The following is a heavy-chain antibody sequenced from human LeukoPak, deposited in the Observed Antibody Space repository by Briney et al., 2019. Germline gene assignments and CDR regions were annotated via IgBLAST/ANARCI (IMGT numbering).Heavy chain of an antibody. V-gene: IGHV1-18*01. Sequence: ASVKVSCKASGYTFTSYGISWVRQAPGQGLEWMGWISAYNGNTNYAQKFQGRVTMTEDTSTDTAYMELSSLRSEDTAVYYCATDIIEFGLLGILTGRTPFDYWGQGTLVTVSS. CDR3: ATDIIEFGLLGILTGRTPFDY. J-gene: IGHJ4*02. CDR1: GYTFTSYG. D-gene: IGHD3-9*01. CDR2: ISAYNGNT.